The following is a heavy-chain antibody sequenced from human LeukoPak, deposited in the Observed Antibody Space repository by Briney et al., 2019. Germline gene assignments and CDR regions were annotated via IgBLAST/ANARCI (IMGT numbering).Heavy chain of an antibody. CDR1: GGSFSGYY. D-gene: IGHD5-18*01. J-gene: IGHJ3*02. V-gene: IGHV4-34*01. CDR3: ARGRGGYRKAFDI. Sequence: SETLSLTCAVYGGSFSGYYWSWIRQPPEKGLEWIGEINHSGSTNYNPSLKSRVTISVDTSKNQFSLKLSSVTAADTAVYYCARGRGGYRKAFDIWGQGTMVTVSS. CDR2: INHSGST.